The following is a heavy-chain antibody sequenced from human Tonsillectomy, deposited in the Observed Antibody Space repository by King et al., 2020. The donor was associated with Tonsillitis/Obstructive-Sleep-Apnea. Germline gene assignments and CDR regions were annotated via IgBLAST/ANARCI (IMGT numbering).Heavy chain of an antibody. CDR2: ISSSGGST. V-gene: IGHV3-64D*06. CDR3: VKRWSSGGYFTEGNLYFDY. J-gene: IGHJ4*02. Sequence: VQLVESGGGLVQPGGSLRLSCSASGFTFSNYAMHWVRQAPGKGLEYVSAISSSGGSTYYVDSVKGRFTISRENSKNTLFLQMSSLRAEDTAVYYCVKRWSSGGYFTEGNLYFDYWGQGTLVTVSS. CDR1: GFTFSNYA. D-gene: IGHD1-26*01.